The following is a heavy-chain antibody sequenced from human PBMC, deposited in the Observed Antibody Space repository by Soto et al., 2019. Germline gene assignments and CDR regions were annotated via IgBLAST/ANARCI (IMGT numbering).Heavy chain of an antibody. CDR2: FDPEDGET. Sequence: ASVKVSCKVSGYTLTELSMHWVRQAPGKELEWMGGFDPEDGETIYAQKFQGRVTMTEDTSTDTAYMELSSLRSEDTAVYYCATGYCGGDCTNKFDYWGQGTLVTVSS. J-gene: IGHJ4*02. CDR1: GYTLTELS. D-gene: IGHD2-21*02. V-gene: IGHV1-24*01. CDR3: ATGYCGGDCTNKFDY.